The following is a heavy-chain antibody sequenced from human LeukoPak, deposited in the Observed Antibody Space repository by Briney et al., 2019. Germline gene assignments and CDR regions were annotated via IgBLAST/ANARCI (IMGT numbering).Heavy chain of an antibody. CDR2: ISSNGGST. Sequence: PGGSLRLSCSASGFTFSSYAMHWVRQAPGKGLEYVSAISSNGGSTYYADSVKGRFTISRDNSKNTLYLQMSSLRAEDTAVYYRVKAGNYDILTGYYNVPPFDYWGQGTLVTVSS. CDR1: GFTFSSYA. V-gene: IGHV3-64D*06. D-gene: IGHD3-9*01. J-gene: IGHJ4*02. CDR3: VKAGNYDILTGYYNVPPFDY.